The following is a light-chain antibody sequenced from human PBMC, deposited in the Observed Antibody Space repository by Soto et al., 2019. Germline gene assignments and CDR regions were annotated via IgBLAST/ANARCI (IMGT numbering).Light chain of an antibody. Sequence: QSALTQPASVSGSPGQSITISCTGTSSDVGSYNYVSWYQQHPGKAPKLMIYDVSNRPSGVSNRFSGSKSGNTASLTISGIKAENEADYYCRSYTSSSTWVFGGGTKLTVL. CDR3: RSYTSSSTWV. CDR1: SSDVGSYNY. J-gene: IGLJ3*02. V-gene: IGLV2-14*03. CDR2: DVS.